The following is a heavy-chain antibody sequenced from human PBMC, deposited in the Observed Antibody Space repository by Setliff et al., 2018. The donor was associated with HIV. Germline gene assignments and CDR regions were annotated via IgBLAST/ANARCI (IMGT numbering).Heavy chain of an antibody. CDR3: AREDGSNSHDTFEI. J-gene: IGHJ3*02. CDR2: IYYTGST. Sequence: SETLSLTCTVSGGSISNDYWHWIRQSPGRGLEWIGYIYYTGSTNYNPSLKSRVAMSVDSSNHQFSLKLTPVTPADTAIYYCAREDGSNSHDTFEIWGQGILVTVSS. CDR1: GGSISNDY. V-gene: IGHV4-59*01. D-gene: IGHD1-1*01.